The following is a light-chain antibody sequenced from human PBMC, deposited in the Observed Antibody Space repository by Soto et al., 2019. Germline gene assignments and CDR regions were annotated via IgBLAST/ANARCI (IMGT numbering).Light chain of an antibody. CDR1: QTISSW. CDR2: KAS. CDR3: QHYNSYSEA. J-gene: IGKJ1*01. Sequence: DIQMTQSPSTLSGSVGDRVTITCRASQTISSWLAWYPQKPGKAPKLLIYKASTLKSGVPSRFSGSGAGTECTRTISSLQPDDVETDDCQHYNSYSEAFGQGTKVDIK. V-gene: IGKV1-5*03.